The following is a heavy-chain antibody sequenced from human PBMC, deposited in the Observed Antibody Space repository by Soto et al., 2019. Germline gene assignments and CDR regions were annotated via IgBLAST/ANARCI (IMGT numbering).Heavy chain of an antibody. CDR1: GITFRGYS. Sequence: GGSLRLSCAASGITFRGYSVSWVRQAPGKGLEWVASITSDSSDIYYEDSVKGRFTISRDNGENSLYLQMTSLGAEDTGGYYCATTYCSGGYCFSSEYWGQGVLVTVSS. V-gene: IGHV3-21*01. CDR2: ITSDSSDI. CDR3: ATTYCSGGYCFSSEY. D-gene: IGHD2-15*01. J-gene: IGHJ4*02.